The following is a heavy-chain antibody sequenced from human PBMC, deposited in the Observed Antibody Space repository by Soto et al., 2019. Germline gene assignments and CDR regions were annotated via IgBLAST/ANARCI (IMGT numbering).Heavy chain of an antibody. V-gene: IGHV3-48*03. CDR1: GVTFSTYE. Sequence: PGGSLRLSCAASGVTFSTYEMTWVRQAPGKGLEWVSYIGSGGTIFYADSVKGRFTISRDNARNSLYLQMNSLRDEDTAVYYCTRGGYYWDNWGRGSLVTVSS. CDR2: IGSGGTI. J-gene: IGHJ4*01. CDR3: TRGGYYWDN. D-gene: IGHD3-3*01.